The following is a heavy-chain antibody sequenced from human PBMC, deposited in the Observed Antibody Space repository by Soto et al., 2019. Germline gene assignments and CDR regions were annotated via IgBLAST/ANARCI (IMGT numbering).Heavy chain of an antibody. Sequence: ASVKVSCKASGYTINSYTIHWVRQAPGQRLEWMGWINAGVGHTKYSQKFQGRVTLTTDTSARTVYMDLGSLRSEDTAVYYCAGDTPLSTALRYSGQGPLVTVSS. V-gene: IGHV1-3*01. J-gene: IGHJ4*02. D-gene: IGHD2-15*01. CDR3: AGDTPLSTALRY. CDR2: INAGVGHT. CDR1: GYTINSYT.